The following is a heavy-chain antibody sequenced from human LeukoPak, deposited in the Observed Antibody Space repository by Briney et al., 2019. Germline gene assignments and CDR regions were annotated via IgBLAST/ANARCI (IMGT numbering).Heavy chain of an antibody. CDR2: INHDGTGT. Sequence: PGGSLRLSCAASGFTVITPYMTWVRKAPGKGLVWVSGINHDGTGTYYADSVKGRFTISRDNAKNTVDLQMNGLRAEDTTVYYCATVSEYWGQGTLVTVSS. CDR1: GFTVITPY. CDR3: ATVSEY. J-gene: IGHJ4*02. V-gene: IGHV3-74*01.